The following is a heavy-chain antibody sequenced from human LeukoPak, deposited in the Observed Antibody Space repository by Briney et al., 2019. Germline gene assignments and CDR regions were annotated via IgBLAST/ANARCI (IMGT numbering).Heavy chain of an antibody. V-gene: IGHV1-18*04. J-gene: IGHJ1*01. CDR2: IRADNGDT. CDR1: GYKFLGHG. Sequence: GASVRVSCKTSGYKFLGHGIGWVRQAPGQGLEWLGWIRADNGDTRFAQKFQGRFTMTTDTSTSTAHMELRSLRSDDTAVYYCARDWPTVIADFWGQGTLVTVSS. CDR3: ARDWPTVIADF. D-gene: IGHD4-11*01.